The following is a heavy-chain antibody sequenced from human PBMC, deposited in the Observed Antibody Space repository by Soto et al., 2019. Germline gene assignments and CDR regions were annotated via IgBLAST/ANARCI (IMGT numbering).Heavy chain of an antibody. CDR3: VKEMGYCSGGSCYWGAYFYYYMDV. CDR1: GFSFNNYG. CDR2: ILLAGSDN. Sequence: QVQLVESGGGVVQPGGSLRLSCAASGFSFNNYGMHWVSQAPGKGLEWVAVILLAGSDNWYADSVKGRFTIYSDNSKNNLYLHMHSLTAEDTAVSYCVKEMGYCSGGSCYWGAYFYYYMDVWGKGTTVTFSS. J-gene: IGHJ6*03. D-gene: IGHD2-15*01. V-gene: IGHV3-30*18.